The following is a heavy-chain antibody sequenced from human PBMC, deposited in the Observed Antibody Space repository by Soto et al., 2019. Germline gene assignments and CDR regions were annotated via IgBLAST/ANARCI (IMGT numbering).Heavy chain of an antibody. CDR3: TTTVTVVVPAAEHYYYYGMDV. V-gene: IGHV3-15*07. J-gene: IGHJ6*02. Sequence: GGSLRLSCAASGFTFSNAWMNWVRQAPGKGLEWVGRIKSKTDGGTTDYAAPVKGRFTISRDDSKNTLYLQMNSLKTEDTAVYYCTTTVTVVVPAAEHYYYYGMDVWGQGTTVTVSS. CDR2: IKSKTDGGTT. CDR1: GFTFSNAW. D-gene: IGHD2-2*01.